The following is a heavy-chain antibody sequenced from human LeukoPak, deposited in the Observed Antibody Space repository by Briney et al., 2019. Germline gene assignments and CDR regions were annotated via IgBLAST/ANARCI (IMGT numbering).Heavy chain of an antibody. CDR3: ARDLVTVTKGFDI. J-gene: IGHJ3*02. CDR1: DDSFSSHY. Sequence: SETLSLTCAVSDDSFSSHYWTWIRQPPGKGLEWIGYISYIGSTNYNPSPKSRVTISIDTSRNQFSLRLSSVTAADTAVYYCARDLVTVTKGFDIWGQGTMVSVSS. CDR2: ISYIGST. V-gene: IGHV4-59*11. D-gene: IGHD4-17*01.